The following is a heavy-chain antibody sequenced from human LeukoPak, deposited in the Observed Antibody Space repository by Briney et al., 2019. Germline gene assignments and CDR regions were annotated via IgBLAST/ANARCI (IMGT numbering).Heavy chain of an antibody. CDR1: GASIRNYNNY. CDR2: VFYTGST. D-gene: IGHD1-1*01. Sequence: PSGTLSLTCIVSGASIRNYNNYWGWIRQPPGKGLEWIGSVFYTGSTYYNPSLKSRVTISVDTSKNQFSLKLSSVTAADTAVYYCARAIPDEFIQREFDYWGQGTLVTVSS. J-gene: IGHJ4*02. CDR3: ARAIPDEFIQREFDY. V-gene: IGHV4-39*01.